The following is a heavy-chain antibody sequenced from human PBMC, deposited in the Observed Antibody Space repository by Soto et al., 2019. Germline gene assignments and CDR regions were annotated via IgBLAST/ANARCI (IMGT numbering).Heavy chain of an antibody. CDR3: ARDFMRSGAAAGTFWFDP. D-gene: IGHD6-13*01. V-gene: IGHV3-48*02. CDR1: GFTFSSYS. J-gene: IGHJ5*02. Sequence: GGSLRLSCAASGFTFSSYSMNWVRQAPGKGLEWVSYISSSSAIYYADSVKGRFTISRDNAKNSLYLQMNSLRDEDTAVYYCARDFMRSGAAAGTFWFDPWGQGTLVTVSS. CDR2: ISSSSAI.